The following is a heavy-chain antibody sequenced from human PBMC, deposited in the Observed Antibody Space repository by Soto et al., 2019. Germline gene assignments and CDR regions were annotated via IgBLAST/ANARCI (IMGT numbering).Heavy chain of an antibody. CDR3: AREVTMVRGATVYYYYGMGV. CDR1: GGTFSSYA. J-gene: IGHJ6*02. D-gene: IGHD3-10*01. V-gene: IGHV1-69*01. Sequence: QVQLVQSGAEVKKPGSSVKVSCKASGGTFSSYAISWVRQAPGQGLEWMGGIIPIFGTANYAEKFQGRVMITADESTSTAYMELSRLRSEDTAVYYCAREVTMVRGATVYYYYGMGVWGQGTTVTVSS. CDR2: IIPIFGTA.